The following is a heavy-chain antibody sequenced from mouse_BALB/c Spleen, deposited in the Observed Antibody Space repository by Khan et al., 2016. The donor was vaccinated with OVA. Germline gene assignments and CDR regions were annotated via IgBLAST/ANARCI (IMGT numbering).Heavy chain of an antibody. Sequence: QVQLQQSGAELAKPGASVKMSCTASGYTFTSYWMHWIKQRPGQGLEWIGYINPTSGYTDYNQKFKDKATLTADKSSITAYLQLSSLTSDDSAVYYCARDRIDYWGHGTALTVSS. CDR3: ARDRIDY. J-gene: IGHJ2*01. CDR2: INPTSGYT. CDR1: GYTFTSYW. V-gene: IGHV1-7*01.